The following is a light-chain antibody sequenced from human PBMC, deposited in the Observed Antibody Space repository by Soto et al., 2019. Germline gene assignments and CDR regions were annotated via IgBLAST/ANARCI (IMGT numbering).Light chain of an antibody. V-gene: IGLV2-8*01. CDR3: GSYAGTKNFVV. CDR1: SSDVGGYNY. CDR2: DVT. J-gene: IGLJ2*01. Sequence: QSALTQPASMSGSPGRSITISCTGTSSDVGGYNYVSWYQRHPGKAPKLVIYDVTKRPSGVPDRFSGSKSGNTASLTVSGLQAEDEADYFCGSYAGTKNFVVFGGGTKVTVL.